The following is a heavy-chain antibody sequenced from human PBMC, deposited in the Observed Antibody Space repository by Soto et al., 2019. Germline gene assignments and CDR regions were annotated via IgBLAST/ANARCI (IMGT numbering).Heavy chain of an antibody. J-gene: IGHJ5*02. CDR2: INSDGSST. V-gene: IGHV3-74*01. CDR3: ARGLLRLSLVRSPENWFDP. Sequence: GGSLRLSCAASGFTFSSYWMHWVRQAPGKGLVWVSRINSDGSSTSYADSVKGRFTISRDNAKNTLYLQMNSLRAEDTAVYYCARGLLRLSLVRSPENWFDPWGQGTLVTVSS. D-gene: IGHD3-3*01. CDR1: GFTFSSYW.